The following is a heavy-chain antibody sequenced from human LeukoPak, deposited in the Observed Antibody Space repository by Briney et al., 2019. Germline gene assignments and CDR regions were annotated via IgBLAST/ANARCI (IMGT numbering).Heavy chain of an antibody. CDR1: GYTFTSYD. J-gene: IGHJ4*02. Sequence: ASVKVSCKASGYTFTSYDINWVRQAPGKGLEWMGGFDPEDGETIYAQKFQGRVTMTEDTSTDTAYMELSSLRSEDTAVYYCASRQDYYDSSGYSFDYWGQGTLVTVSS. D-gene: IGHD3-22*01. V-gene: IGHV1-24*01. CDR3: ASRQDYYDSSGYSFDY. CDR2: FDPEDGET.